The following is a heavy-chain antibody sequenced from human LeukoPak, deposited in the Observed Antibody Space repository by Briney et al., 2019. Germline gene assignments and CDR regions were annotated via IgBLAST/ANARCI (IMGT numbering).Heavy chain of an antibody. CDR1: GYTFTSYG. CDR2: ISAYNGNT. CDR3: ARDRRDGYKGANYYYYYYMDV. Sequence: GASVKVSCKASGYTFTSYGISWVRQAPGQGLEWMGWISAYNGNTNYAQKLQGRVTMTTDTSTSTAYMELRSLRSDDTVVYYCARDRRDGYKGANYYYYYYMDVWGKGTTVTVSS. V-gene: IGHV1-18*01. J-gene: IGHJ6*03. D-gene: IGHD5-24*01.